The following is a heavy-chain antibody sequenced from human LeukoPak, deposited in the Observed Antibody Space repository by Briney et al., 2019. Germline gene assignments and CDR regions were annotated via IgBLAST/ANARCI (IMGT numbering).Heavy chain of an antibody. CDR1: GGSFSGYY. CDR2: INHSGST. J-gene: IGHJ4*02. V-gene: IGHV4-34*01. Sequence: SETLSLTCAVYGGSFSGYYRSWIRQPPGKGLEWIGEINHSGSTNYNPSLKSRVTISVDTSKNQFSLKLSSVTAADTAVYYCARGGYCSGGSCYSGRFDYWGQGTLVTVSS. CDR3: ARGGYCSGGSCYSGRFDY. D-gene: IGHD2-15*01.